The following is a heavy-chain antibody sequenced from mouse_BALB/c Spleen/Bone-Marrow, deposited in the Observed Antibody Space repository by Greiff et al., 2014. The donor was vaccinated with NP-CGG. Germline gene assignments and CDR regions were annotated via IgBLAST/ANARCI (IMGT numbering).Heavy chain of an antibody. Sequence: QVQLQQSGAELVRPGSSVKISCKASGYPFSSYWMNWVKQRPGQGLEWIGQIYPGDGETNYNGKFKGNATLTADKSSSTAYMQLISQTSKDSAVYFSTRKYGDYWGQGTTLTVSS. D-gene: IGHD2-10*02. CDR2: IYPGDGET. CDR3: TRKYGDY. CDR1: GYPFSSYW. V-gene: IGHV1-80*01. J-gene: IGHJ2*01.